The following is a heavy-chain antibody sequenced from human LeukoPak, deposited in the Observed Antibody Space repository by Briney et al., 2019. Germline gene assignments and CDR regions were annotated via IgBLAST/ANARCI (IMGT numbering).Heavy chain of an antibody. CDR1: GGSISSSSYY. CDR2: IYYSGST. Sequence: SETLSLTCTVSGGSISSSSYYWGWIRQPPGKGLEWIGSIYYSGSTYYNPSLKSRITISVDTSKNQFSLKLSSVTAADTAVYYCARERAPDDSSGQGEFDYWGQGTLVTVSS. J-gene: IGHJ4*02. CDR3: ARERAPDDSSGQGEFDY. D-gene: IGHD3-22*01. V-gene: IGHV4-39*07.